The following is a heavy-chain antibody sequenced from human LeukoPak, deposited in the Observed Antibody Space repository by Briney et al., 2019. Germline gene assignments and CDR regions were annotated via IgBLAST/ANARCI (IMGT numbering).Heavy chain of an antibody. J-gene: IGHJ6*03. CDR1: GYTFSGHY. V-gene: IGHV1-18*01. CDR2: INAESGET. D-gene: IGHD5-12*01. Sequence: ASVKVSCKASGYTFSGHYMHWIRQAPGQGLEWMGWINAESGETKYAQKLQGRVTMTTDKSTSTAYMELSSLRSEDTAVYYCAWGYDFDYYYYYYMDVWGKGTTVTVSS. CDR3: AWGYDFDYYYYYYMDV.